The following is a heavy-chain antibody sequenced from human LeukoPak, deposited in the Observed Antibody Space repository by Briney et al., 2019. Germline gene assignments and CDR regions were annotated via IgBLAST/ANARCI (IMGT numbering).Heavy chain of an antibody. CDR3: ARAPSGWSDYWYFDL. CDR2: IYSGGVT. V-gene: IGHV3-53*01. Sequence: GRSLRLSCAASGFTVSSNYMSWVRQAPGKGLEWVSFIYSGGVTYYADSVKGRLIISRDNSKNTLFLQMNSLRAEDTAVYYCARAPSGWSDYWYFDLWGRGTLVTVSS. D-gene: IGHD6-19*01. J-gene: IGHJ2*01. CDR1: GFTVSSNY.